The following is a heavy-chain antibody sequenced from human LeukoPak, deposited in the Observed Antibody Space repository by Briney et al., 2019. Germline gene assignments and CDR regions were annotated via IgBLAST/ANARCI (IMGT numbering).Heavy chain of an antibody. J-gene: IGHJ4*02. CDR3: ARDSSTVTTRHFDY. Sequence: SETLSLTCTVSGGSINNYYWTWIRQPPGKGLECIGYVYYTGSTYYNPSLKSRVTISVDSSKNHFSLKLNSVTAADTAVYYCARDSSTVTTRHFDYWGRGTLVTVSS. D-gene: IGHD4-17*01. CDR1: GGSINNYY. CDR2: VYYTGST. V-gene: IGHV4-59*01.